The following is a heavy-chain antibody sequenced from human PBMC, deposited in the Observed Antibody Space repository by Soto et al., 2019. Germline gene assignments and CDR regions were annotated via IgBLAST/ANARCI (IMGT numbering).Heavy chain of an antibody. D-gene: IGHD3-16*01. V-gene: IGHV3-74*01. CDR3: AQRWYDLDAFDI. Sequence: GGSMRHSCAASGFIFNNYWMHWVRQVPGKGLMWVSRIQSDGSSIDYADSVKGRFTISRDNAKNTLYLQMNSLRAEDTAVYYCAQRWYDLDAFDIWGQGTMVTVSS. CDR1: GFIFNNYW. CDR2: IQSDGSSI. J-gene: IGHJ3*02.